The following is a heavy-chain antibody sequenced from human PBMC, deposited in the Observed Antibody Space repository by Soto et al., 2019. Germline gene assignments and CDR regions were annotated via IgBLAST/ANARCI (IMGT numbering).Heavy chain of an antibody. CDR2: INHSGST. D-gene: IGHD2-2*01. Sequence: SETLSLTCAVYGGSFSGYYWSWIRQPPGKGLEWIGEINHSGSTNYNPSLKSRVTISVDTSKNQFSLKLSSVTAADTAVYYCARGKAVPAAGNYYMDVWGKGTTVTVSS. V-gene: IGHV4-34*01. CDR3: ARGKAVPAAGNYYMDV. CDR1: GGSFSGYY. J-gene: IGHJ6*03.